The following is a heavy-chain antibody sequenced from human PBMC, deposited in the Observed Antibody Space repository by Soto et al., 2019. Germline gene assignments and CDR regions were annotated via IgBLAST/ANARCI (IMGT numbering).Heavy chain of an antibody. CDR2: IHHSGST. Sequence: SETLSLTCAVSGYSISSGYYWGWIRQPPGKGLEWIGSIHHSGSTYYNPSLKSRVTISVDTSKNQFSLKLSSVTAADTAVYYCARDRSYYDSSGYPGGWFDPWGQGTLVTVSS. V-gene: IGHV4-38-2*02. J-gene: IGHJ5*02. CDR1: GYSISSGYY. CDR3: ARDRSYYDSSGYPGGWFDP. D-gene: IGHD3-22*01.